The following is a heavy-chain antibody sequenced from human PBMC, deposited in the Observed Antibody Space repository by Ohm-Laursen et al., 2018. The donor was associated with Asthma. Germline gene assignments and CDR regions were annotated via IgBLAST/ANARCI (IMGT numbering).Heavy chain of an antibody. Sequence: ASVKVSCKASGGTFSSYAISWVRQAPGQGLEWMGGIIPIFGTANYAQKFQGRVTMTRDTSTSTVYMELSSLRSEDTAVYYCARVPRSGSYKYYFDYWGQGTLVTVSS. CDR3: ARVPRSGSYKYYFDY. V-gene: IGHV1-69*05. CDR2: IIPIFGTA. D-gene: IGHD1-26*01. CDR1: GGTFSSYA. J-gene: IGHJ4*02.